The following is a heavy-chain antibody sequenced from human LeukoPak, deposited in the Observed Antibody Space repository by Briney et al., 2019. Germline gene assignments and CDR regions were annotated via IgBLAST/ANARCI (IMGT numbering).Heavy chain of an antibody. CDR3: ARHGTIFGVANDY. J-gene: IGHJ4*02. D-gene: IGHD3-3*01. CDR1: GYSFTSYW. Sequence: GESLKISCKGSGYSFTSYWIGWVRQMPGKGLEWMGIIYPGDSDTRYSPSFQGQVTISADKSISTAYLQWSSLKALDTAMYYCARHGTIFGVANDYWGQGTLVTVSS. V-gene: IGHV5-51*01. CDR2: IYPGDSDT.